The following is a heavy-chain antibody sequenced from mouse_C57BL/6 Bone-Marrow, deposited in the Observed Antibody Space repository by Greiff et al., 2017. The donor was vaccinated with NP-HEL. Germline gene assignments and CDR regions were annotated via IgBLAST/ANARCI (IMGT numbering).Heavy chain of an antibody. Sequence: LVEPGASVKISCKASGYSFTDYNMNWVKQSNGKSLEWIGVINPNYGTTSYNQKFKGKATLTVDQSSSTAYMQLNSLTSEDSAVYYCARYGYYGSFYAMDYWGQGTSVTVSS. V-gene: IGHV1-39*01. D-gene: IGHD1-1*01. CDR2: INPNYGTT. CDR1: GYSFTDYN. CDR3: ARYGYYGSFYAMDY. J-gene: IGHJ4*01.